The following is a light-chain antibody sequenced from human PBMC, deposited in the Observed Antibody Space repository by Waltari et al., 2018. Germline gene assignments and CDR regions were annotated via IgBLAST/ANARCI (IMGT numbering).Light chain of an antibody. CDR2: EDN. Sequence: NFMLTQPHSMSESPGKTVIISCTRSSASIDRLYVQCFQQRPGSAPTTVIFEDNQRPSGVPDRFSGSIDSSSNSASLTISGLKPEDEADYYCQSYDGSSVVFGGGTKLTVL. V-gene: IGLV6-57*04. J-gene: IGLJ2*01. CDR1: SASIDRLY. CDR3: QSYDGSSVV.